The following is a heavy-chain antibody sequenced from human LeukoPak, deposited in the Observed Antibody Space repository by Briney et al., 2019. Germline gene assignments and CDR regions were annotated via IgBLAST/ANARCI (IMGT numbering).Heavy chain of an antibody. Sequence: SETLSLTCAVSGYSISSGYYWGWIRQPPGKGLEWIGSVYHSGTTYYNPPLKSRVTISIDTSKNQFSLNLSSVTAADTAVYYCARLPYYYGSGSWFDPWGQGTLVTVSS. CDR2: VYHSGTT. D-gene: IGHD3-10*01. CDR1: GYSISSGYY. J-gene: IGHJ5*02. V-gene: IGHV4-38-2*01. CDR3: ARLPYYYGSGSWFDP.